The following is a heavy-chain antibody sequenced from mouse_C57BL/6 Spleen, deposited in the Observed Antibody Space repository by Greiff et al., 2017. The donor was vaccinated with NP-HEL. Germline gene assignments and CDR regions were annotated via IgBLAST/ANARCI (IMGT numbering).Heavy chain of an antibody. V-gene: IGHV2-5*01. Sequence: VQLQQSGPGLVQPSQSLSITCTVSGFSLTSYGVHWVRQSPGKGLEWLGVIWRGGSTDYNAAFMSRLSITKDNSKSQVFFKMNSLQADDTAIYDCARGGQLRNYAMDYWGQGTSVTVSS. CDR3: ARGGQLRNYAMDY. D-gene: IGHD3-2*02. J-gene: IGHJ4*01. CDR1: GFSLTSYG. CDR2: IWRGGST.